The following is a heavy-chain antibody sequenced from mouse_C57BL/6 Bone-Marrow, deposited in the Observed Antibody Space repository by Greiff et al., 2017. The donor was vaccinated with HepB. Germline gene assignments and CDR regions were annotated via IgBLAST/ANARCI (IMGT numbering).Heavy chain of an antibody. V-gene: IGHV1-80*01. CDR1: GYAFSSYW. CDR3: ARSRWLLWYFDV. Sequence: VKLVESGAELVKPGASVKISCKASGYAFSSYWMNWVKQRPGKGLEWIGQIYPGDGDTNYNGKFKGKATLTADKSSSTAYMQLSSLTSEDSAVYCCARSRWLLWYFDVWGTGTTVTVSS. D-gene: IGHD2-3*01. J-gene: IGHJ1*03. CDR2: IYPGDGDT.